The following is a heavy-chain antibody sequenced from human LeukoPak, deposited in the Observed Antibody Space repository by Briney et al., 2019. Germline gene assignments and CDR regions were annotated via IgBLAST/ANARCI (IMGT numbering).Heavy chain of an antibody. CDR3: ARVRCSSTSCYDAFDI. J-gene: IGHJ3*02. D-gene: IGHD2-2*01. CDR2: IYYSGST. Sequence: PSQTLSLTCTVSGGSISSGGYYWSWIRQHPGTGLEWIGYIYYSGSTYYNPSLKSRVTISVDTSKNQFSLKLSSVTAADTAVYYCARVRCSSTSCYDAFDIWGQGTMVTVSS. V-gene: IGHV4-31*03. CDR1: GGSISSGGYY.